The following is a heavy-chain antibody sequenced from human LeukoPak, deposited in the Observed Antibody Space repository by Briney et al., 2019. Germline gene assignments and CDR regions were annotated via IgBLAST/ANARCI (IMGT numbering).Heavy chain of an antibody. J-gene: IGHJ3*02. D-gene: IGHD1-26*01. CDR1: GLTFSNAW. CDR2: IKSKTDGGTT. V-gene: IGHV3-15*01. Sequence: PGGSLRLSCAASGLTFSNAWMSWVRQAPGKGLEWVGRIKSKTDGGTTDYGAPVKGRFIISRDDSKNTLYLQMNGLKIEDTAVYYCITDPGEWEPIWGQGTMVTVSS. CDR3: ITDPGEWEPI.